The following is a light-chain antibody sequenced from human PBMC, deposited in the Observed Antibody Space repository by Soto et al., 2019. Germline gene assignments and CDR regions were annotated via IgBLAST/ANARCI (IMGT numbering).Light chain of an antibody. V-gene: IGKV3-15*01. CDR2: DAS. CDR3: QQYNRWPLT. J-gene: IGKJ4*01. CDR1: QNIHDK. Sequence: EIVMSQSPATLSVSPGERVRLSCRASQNIHDKLAWYQQKPGQTPRLLIYDASTRATGISGSFSGSGSGTEFTLTISSLQSEYFAVYYCQQYNRWPLTFGGGTKV.